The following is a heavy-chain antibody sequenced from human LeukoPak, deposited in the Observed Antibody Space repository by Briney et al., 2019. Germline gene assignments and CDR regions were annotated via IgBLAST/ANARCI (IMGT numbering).Heavy chain of an antibody. J-gene: IGHJ4*02. CDR3: AKVPGDHIGSGRSGY. V-gene: IGHV3-53*01. CDR1: GFTVSDNY. Sequence: GGSLRLSCAASGFTVSDNYMSWVRQAPGKGLGWVSIISSAGSTYYADSVKGRFTISRDNSRDTLYLQMNRLRAEDTAIYYCAKVPGDHIGSGRSGYWGQGTLDTVSS. D-gene: IGHD3-10*01. CDR2: ISSAGST.